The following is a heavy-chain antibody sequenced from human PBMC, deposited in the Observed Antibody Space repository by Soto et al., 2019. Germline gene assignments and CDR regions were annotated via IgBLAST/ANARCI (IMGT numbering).Heavy chain of an antibody. D-gene: IGHD1-26*01. CDR3: ARGGYYFYMDV. Sequence: QVQLQESGPGLVKPSETLSLTCAVSGGSISISNWWSWVRQTPGKGLEWIGQIHHNGSTNYSPSLTNRGTISVDKSKNQFSLKMNSVTAADTAVYYCARGGYYFYMDVWGKGTTVTVSS. CDR1: GGSISISNW. CDR2: IHHNGST. J-gene: IGHJ6*03. V-gene: IGHV4-4*02.